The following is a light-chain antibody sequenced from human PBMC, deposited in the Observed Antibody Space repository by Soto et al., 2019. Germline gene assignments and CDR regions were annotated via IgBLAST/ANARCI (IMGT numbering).Light chain of an antibody. CDR3: QQYGSSPALFT. Sequence: EIVLTQSPGTLSLSPGERATLSCWASQSVSSDYLAWYQQKPGQAPRLLIYGASSRATDIPDRFSGSGSGTEFTLTISRLEPEDFAVYYCQQYGSSPALFTFGPGTKVDIK. CDR1: QSVSSDY. V-gene: IGKV3-20*01. CDR2: GAS. J-gene: IGKJ3*01.